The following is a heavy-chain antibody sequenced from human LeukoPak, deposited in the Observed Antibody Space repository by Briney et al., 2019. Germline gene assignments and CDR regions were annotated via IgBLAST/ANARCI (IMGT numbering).Heavy chain of an antibody. Sequence: PSETLSLTCTVSGGSTSSYYWSWIRQPPGKGLEWIGYIYYSGSTNYNPSLKSRVTISVDTSKNQFSLKLSSVTAEDMALYYCAKDIYYYVSGAFDYWGQGTLVTVSS. CDR2: IYYSGST. D-gene: IGHD3-10*02. J-gene: IGHJ4*02. CDR3: AKDIYYYVSGAFDY. V-gene: IGHV4-59*01. CDR1: GGSTSSYY.